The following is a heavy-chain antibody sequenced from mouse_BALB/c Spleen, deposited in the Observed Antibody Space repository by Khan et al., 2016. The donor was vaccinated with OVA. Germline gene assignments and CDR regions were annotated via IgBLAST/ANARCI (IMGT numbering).Heavy chain of an antibody. CDR3: ARSLYYSYGFGLDY. Sequence: EVKLLESGPGLVKPSQSLSLTCTVTGYSITSDYAWNWIRQFPGDRLEWMGYICSSGSASYNPSLKSRISFTRATSKNQFFLQLKSVTTEDTATYFCARSLYYSYGFGLDYWGRGSSVTVSS. D-gene: IGHD2-14*01. CDR2: ICSSGSA. J-gene: IGHJ4*01. CDR1: GYSITSDYA. V-gene: IGHV3-2*02.